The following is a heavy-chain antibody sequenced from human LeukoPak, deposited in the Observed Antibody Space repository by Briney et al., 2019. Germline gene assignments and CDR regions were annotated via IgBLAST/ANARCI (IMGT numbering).Heavy chain of an antibody. CDR1: GFTFSSYW. CDR3: AREI. J-gene: IGHJ3*02. CDR2: IKQDGSEK. Sequence: GGSLRLSCAGSGFTFSSYWMSWVRQAPGKGLEWVANIKQDGSEKYYADSVKGRFTISRDNAKNSVYLQMNSLSVEDTAVYYCAREIWGQGTMVTVSS. V-gene: IGHV3-7*01.